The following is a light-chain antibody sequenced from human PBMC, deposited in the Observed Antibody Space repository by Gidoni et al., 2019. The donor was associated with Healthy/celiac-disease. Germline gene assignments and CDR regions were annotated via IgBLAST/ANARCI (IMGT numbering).Light chain of an antibody. CDR1: QSVSST. J-gene: IGKJ2*02. V-gene: IGKV3-15*01. CDR2: GAS. CDR3: QQYNNWPPGT. Sequence: ELVMPQPPATLSVSPGERATLSCRASQSVSSTLAWYQQKPGQAPRLLIYGASTRATGIPARFSGSGSGTEFTLTISSLQSEDFAVYYCQQYNNWPPGTFGQGTKLEIK.